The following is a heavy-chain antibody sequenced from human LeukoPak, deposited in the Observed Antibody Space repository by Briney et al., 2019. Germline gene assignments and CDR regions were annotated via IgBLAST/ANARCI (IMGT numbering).Heavy chain of an antibody. J-gene: IGHJ4*02. Sequence: SVKVSCKASRGTFSSYAISWVRQAPGQGLEWMGGIIPIFGTANYAQKFQGRVTITADESTSTAYMELSSLRSEDTAVYYCASTPPRYLGYFDYWGQGTLVTVSS. CDR3: ASTPPRYLGYFDY. V-gene: IGHV1-69*13. CDR2: IIPIFGTA. D-gene: IGHD3-9*01. CDR1: RGTFSSYA.